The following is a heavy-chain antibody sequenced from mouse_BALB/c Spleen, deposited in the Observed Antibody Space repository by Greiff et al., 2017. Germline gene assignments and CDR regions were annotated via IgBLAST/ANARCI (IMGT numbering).Heavy chain of an antibody. J-gene: IGHJ1*01. CDR1: GFTFSSYA. V-gene: IGHV5-9-3*01. CDR2: ISSGGSYT. CDR3: ARHLYYGYEDWYFDV. Sequence: EVMLVESGGGLVKPGGSLKLSCAASGFTFSSYAMSWVRQTPEKRLEWVATISSGGSYTYYPDSVKGRFTISRDNAKNTLYLQMSSLRSEDTAMYYCARHLYYGYEDWYFDVWGAGTTVTVSS. D-gene: IGHD1-2*01.